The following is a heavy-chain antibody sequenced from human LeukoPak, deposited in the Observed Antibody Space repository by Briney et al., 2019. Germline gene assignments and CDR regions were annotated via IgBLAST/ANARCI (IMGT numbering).Heavy chain of an antibody. V-gene: IGHV1-18*01. CDR1: GYSFTSYG. Sequence: ASVKVSCKASGYSFTSYGISWVRQAPRQGLEWMGWISGYTGNTNYPQKLQDRVTMTTDKSTSTAYMELGSLRSDETAVYYCARDSPYSSGWSHLDYWGQGTLVTVSS. J-gene: IGHJ4*02. CDR3: ARDSPYSSGWSHLDY. CDR2: ISGYTGNT. D-gene: IGHD6-19*01.